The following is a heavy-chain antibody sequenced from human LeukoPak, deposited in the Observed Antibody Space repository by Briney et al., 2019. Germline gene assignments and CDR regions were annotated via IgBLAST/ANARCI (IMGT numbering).Heavy chain of an antibody. Sequence: PSETLSLTCTVSGGSIISSDYHWGWVRQPPGKGLEWIGTISYSGNTDYNPSLRSRVTISVDTSNNQFSLRLGSVTAADTAIYHCARHCCSAPSKRVFDIWGQGTIVTVSS. CDR3: ARHCCSAPSKRVFDI. J-gene: IGHJ3*02. V-gene: IGHV4-39*01. CDR1: GGSIISSDYH. D-gene: IGHD2-15*01. CDR2: ISYSGNT.